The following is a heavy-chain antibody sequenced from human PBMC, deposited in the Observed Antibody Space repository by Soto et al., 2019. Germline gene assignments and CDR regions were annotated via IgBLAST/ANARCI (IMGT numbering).Heavy chain of an antibody. J-gene: IGHJ6*02. CDR2: ISGSSGST. Sequence: EVQLLESGGGLVQPGGSLRLSCAASGFTFSSYAMSWVRQAPGKGLEWVSAISGSSGSTYYADSVKGRFTISRDNSKNTLYLQMNSLRAEDTAVYYCAKDDPPDPKKLRYFDWFVLYYYYGMDVWGQGTTVTVSS. V-gene: IGHV3-23*01. CDR1: GFTFSSYA. D-gene: IGHD3-9*01. CDR3: AKDDPPDPKKLRYFDWFVLYYYYGMDV.